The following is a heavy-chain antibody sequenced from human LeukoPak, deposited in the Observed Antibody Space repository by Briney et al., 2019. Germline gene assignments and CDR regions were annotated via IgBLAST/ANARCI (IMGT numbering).Heavy chain of an antibody. D-gene: IGHD5-12*01. V-gene: IGHV3-9*03. CDR2: ISWNSGSI. Sequence: SLRLSCAASGFTFDDYAMHWVRQAPGKGLEWVSGISWNSGSIGYADSVKGRFTISRDNAKNSLYLQMNSLRAEDMALYYCAKGMYSGYDLGDYYFDYWGQGTLVTASS. J-gene: IGHJ4*02. CDR3: AKGMYSGYDLGDYYFDY. CDR1: GFTFDDYA.